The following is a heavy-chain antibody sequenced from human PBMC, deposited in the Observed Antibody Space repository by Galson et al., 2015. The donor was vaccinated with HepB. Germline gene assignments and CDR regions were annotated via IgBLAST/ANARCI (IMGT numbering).Heavy chain of an antibody. CDR2: ISSNGGST. Sequence: SLRLSCAASGFTFSSYAMHWVRQAPGKGLEYVSAISSNGGSTYYADSVKGRFTISRDNSKNTLYLQMSSLRAEDTAVYYCVSDYYYDSSGYPYWGQGTLVTVSS. CDR3: VSDYYYDSSGYPY. D-gene: IGHD3-22*01. CDR1: GFTFSSYA. J-gene: IGHJ4*02. V-gene: IGHV3-64D*06.